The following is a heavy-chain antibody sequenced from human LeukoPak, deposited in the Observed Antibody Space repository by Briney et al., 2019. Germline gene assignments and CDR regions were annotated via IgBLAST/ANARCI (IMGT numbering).Heavy chain of an antibody. Sequence: SDTLSLTCTVSGGSISSYYWSWLRQPPGKGLEWLGYIYYSGSTNYNPSLKSRVTISVDTSKNQFSLKLSSVTAADTAVYYCARAVTGFLNWFDPWGQGTLVTVSS. CDR1: GGSISSYY. V-gene: IGHV4-59*07. J-gene: IGHJ5*02. D-gene: IGHD2-21*01. CDR2: IYYSGST. CDR3: ARAVTGFLNWFDP.